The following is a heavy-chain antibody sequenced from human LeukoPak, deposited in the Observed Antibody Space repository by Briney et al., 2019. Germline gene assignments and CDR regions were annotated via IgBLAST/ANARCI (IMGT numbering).Heavy chain of an antibody. D-gene: IGHD5-18*01. CDR2: IHYDGSDK. CDR1: GFTFSNYV. CDR3: TKSYIYGFDY. J-gene: IGHJ4*02. Sequence: QPGGSLRLSCAASGFTFSNYVMHGVRQAPGKGLEWVAFIHYDGSDKYYADSVEGRFTISRDNSKNTLHLQMNSLSPEDMAVYYCTKSYIYGFDYWGQGTLVTVSS. V-gene: IGHV3-30*02.